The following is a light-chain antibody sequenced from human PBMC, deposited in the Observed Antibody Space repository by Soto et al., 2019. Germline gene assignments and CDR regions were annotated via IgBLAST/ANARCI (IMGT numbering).Light chain of an antibody. J-gene: IGKJ3*01. CDR1: KSVSSGY. Sequence: VLTQSPDTLSLSPGERATLSFRASKSVSSGYLAWYQQKPGQAPRLLISGASSRATGIPDRFSGSGSGTEFTLTISSLEPEDFAVYYCQQFRTFGPGTRVDV. V-gene: IGKV3-20*01. CDR2: GAS. CDR3: QQFRT.